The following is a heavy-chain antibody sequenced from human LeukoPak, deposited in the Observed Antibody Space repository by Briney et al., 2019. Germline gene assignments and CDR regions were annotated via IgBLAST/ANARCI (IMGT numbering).Heavy chain of an antibody. CDR2: INPNSGGT. V-gene: IGHV1-2*02. J-gene: IGHJ4*02. D-gene: IGHD2-8*01. CDR1: GYTFTGYY. Sequence: ASVKVSCKASGYTFTGYYMHWVRQAPGQGLEWMGWINPNSGGTNYAQKFQGRVTMTRDTSTSTAYMELSRLRSDDTAVYYCARGSLRYCTNGVCSGPPTFDYWGQGTLVTVSS. CDR3: ARGSLRYCTNGVCSGPPTFDY.